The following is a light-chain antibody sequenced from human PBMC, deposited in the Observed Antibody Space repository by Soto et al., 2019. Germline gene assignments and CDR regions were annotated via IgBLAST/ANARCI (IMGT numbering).Light chain of an antibody. Sequence: SYELTQPPSVSVAPGQAAKMPCGGTNIGSKSVHWYQQRPGLAPLLVLFDDRARPSWIPERFSGSNSGNTATLTITRVEPGDEADYFCQVWDRGTDHWVFGGGTQLTVL. CDR3: QVWDRGTDHWV. J-gene: IGLJ3*02. CDR2: DDR. V-gene: IGLV3-21*02. CDR1: NIGSKS.